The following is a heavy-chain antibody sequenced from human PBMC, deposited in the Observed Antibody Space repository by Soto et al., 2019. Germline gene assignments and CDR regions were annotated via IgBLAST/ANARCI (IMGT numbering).Heavy chain of an antibody. V-gene: IGHV6-1*01. CDR1: GESVSSNSAG. J-gene: IGHJ5*02. CDR3: ASIYDSSGYYYGNNWFDP. D-gene: IGHD3-22*01. Sequence: QTFSLNCAISGESVSSNSAGCIWIRQSPSRGLEWLGRTYYRSKWYNDYAVSVKSRITINPDTSKNQFSLELSSVTAADTAVYYCASIYDSSGYYYGNNWFDPWGQGTLVTVSS. CDR2: TYYRSKWYN.